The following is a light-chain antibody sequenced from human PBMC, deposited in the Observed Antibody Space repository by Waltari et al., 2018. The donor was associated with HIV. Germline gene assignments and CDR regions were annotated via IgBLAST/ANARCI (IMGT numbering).Light chain of an antibody. J-gene: IGKJ1*01. CDR1: HSLLYASDNKNF. Sequence: DIVMTQSQDSLTVSLGERATTNCKSSHSLLYASDNKNFLAWYQQKPVQPPKLLINWAPTRESGVPDRFSGIGSETGVTLTISSLQAEDVAMYYCHQYFSIPRTFGQGTKLEI. V-gene: IGKV4-1*01. CDR3: HQYFSIPRT. CDR2: WAP.